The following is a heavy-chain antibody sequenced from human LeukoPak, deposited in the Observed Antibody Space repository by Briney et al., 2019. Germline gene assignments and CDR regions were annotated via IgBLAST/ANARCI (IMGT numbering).Heavy chain of an antibody. CDR1: GFTVSSNY. D-gene: IGHD3-22*01. Sequence: GGSLRLSCAASGFTVSSNYMSWVRQAPGKGLEWVSAISGSGGSTYYADSVKGRFTISRDNSKNTLYLQMNSLRAEDTAVYYCAKEPHNYYDQPYYFDYWGQGTLVTVSS. V-gene: IGHV3-23*01. CDR2: ISGSGGST. J-gene: IGHJ4*02. CDR3: AKEPHNYYDQPYYFDY.